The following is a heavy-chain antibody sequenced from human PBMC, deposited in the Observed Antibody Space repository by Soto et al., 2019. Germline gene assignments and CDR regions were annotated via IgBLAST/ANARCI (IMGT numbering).Heavy chain of an antibody. CDR3: ARDQYSSTSCRDAFXI. V-gene: IGHV3-33*01. D-gene: IGHD2-2*01. Sequence: GGSLGLSCAASGFTFGRYGMHWVRQAPGKGLEWVAVIWYDGSNKYYADSVKGRFTISRDNSKNTLYLQMNSLRAEDTAVYYCARDQYSSTSCRDAFXIWGQGTMVXVSS. CDR1: GFTFGRYG. J-gene: IGHJ3*02. CDR2: IWYDGSNK.